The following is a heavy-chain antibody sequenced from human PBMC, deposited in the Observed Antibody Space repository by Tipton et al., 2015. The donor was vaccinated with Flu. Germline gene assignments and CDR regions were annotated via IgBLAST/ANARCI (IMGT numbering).Heavy chain of an antibody. J-gene: IGHJ4*02. V-gene: IGHV3-53*01. D-gene: IGHD6-19*01. CDR2: IYSGGST. Sequence: SLRLSCAGSGFIVSNNHMSWVRQAPGKGLEWVSVIYSGGSTYYADSVKGRFTISRDNSKNTLHLQMNSLRAEDTAVYYCARVIPELVAGLDYWGQGTLVTVSS. CDR1: GFIVSNNH. CDR3: ARVIPELVAGLDY.